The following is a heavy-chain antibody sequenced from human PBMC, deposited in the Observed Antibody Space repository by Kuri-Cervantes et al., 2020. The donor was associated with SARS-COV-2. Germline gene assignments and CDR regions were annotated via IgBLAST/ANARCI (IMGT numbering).Heavy chain of an antibody. V-gene: IGHV4-30-2*01. CDR1: GGSISSGGYY. CDR3: ARDNYDFWSGASLPGY. D-gene: IGHD3-3*01. J-gene: IGHJ4*02. Sequence: SETLSLTCTVSGGSISSGGYYWSWIRQPPGKGLEWIGYIYHSGSTYYNPSLKSRVTISVDRSKNQFSLKLSSVTAADTAVYYCARDNYDFWSGASLPGYWGQGTLVTVSS. CDR2: IYHSGST.